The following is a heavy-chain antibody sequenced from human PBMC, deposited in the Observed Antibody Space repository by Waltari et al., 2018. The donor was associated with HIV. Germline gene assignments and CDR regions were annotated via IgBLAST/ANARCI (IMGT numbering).Heavy chain of an antibody. Sequence: QVQLVQSGAEVKKPGASVKVSCTASGYTFSRYAITWVRQAPGQGLKWLGGISAFRGNTKYAREVQGRATMTTDTSTNTAYMELESLTSDDTAIFYCARTTIFGVDTYYFDYWGQGTLVTVSS. CDR3: ARTTIFGVDTYYFDY. J-gene: IGHJ4*02. D-gene: IGHD3-3*01. CDR1: GYTFSRYA. V-gene: IGHV1-18*01. CDR2: ISAFRGNT.